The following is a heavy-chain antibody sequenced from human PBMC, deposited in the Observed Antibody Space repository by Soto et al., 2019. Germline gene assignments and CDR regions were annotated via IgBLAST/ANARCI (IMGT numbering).Heavy chain of an antibody. D-gene: IGHD3-10*01. J-gene: IGHJ4*02. CDR3: ARDICSYPYGGGY. CDR1: GGSINSYW. V-gene: IGHV4-4*07. Sequence: SETLSLTCSVSGGSINSYWWSWIRQPAGKGLEWIGRVYSSGTTDYNPSLNSRATLSVETSKNQFSLKLSSVTAADTAVYYCARDICSYPYGGGYWGQGSQVTVAS. CDR2: VYSSGTT.